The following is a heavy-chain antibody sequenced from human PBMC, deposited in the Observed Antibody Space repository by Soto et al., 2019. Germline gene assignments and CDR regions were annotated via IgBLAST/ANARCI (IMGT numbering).Heavy chain of an antibody. Sequence: GASVKVSCKASGYTFTSYGISWVRQAPGQGLEWMGWISAYNGNTNYAQKLQGRVTMTTDTSTSTAYMELRSLRSDDTAVYYCARELGYCSGGSCYSGAFDIWGQGTMVTVSS. CDR1: GYTFTSYG. CDR2: ISAYNGNT. V-gene: IGHV1-18*01. D-gene: IGHD2-15*01. CDR3: ARELGYCSGGSCYSGAFDI. J-gene: IGHJ3*02.